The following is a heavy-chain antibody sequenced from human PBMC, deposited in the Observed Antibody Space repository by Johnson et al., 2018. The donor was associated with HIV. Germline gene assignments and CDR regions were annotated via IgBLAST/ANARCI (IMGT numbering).Heavy chain of an antibody. CDR1: GFTFSSHA. V-gene: IGHV3-30*02. CDR2: IRYDGNNK. Sequence: QVQLVESGGGVVQHGRSLRLSCAASGFTFSSHAMHWVRQAPGKGLEWVSFIRYDGNNKYYTDSVKGRFTISRDNSKNTLYLQMNSLRAEDTAVYYCAKEGRGGAFDIWGQGTMVTVSS. J-gene: IGHJ3*02. CDR3: AKEGRGGAFDI. D-gene: IGHD2-15*01.